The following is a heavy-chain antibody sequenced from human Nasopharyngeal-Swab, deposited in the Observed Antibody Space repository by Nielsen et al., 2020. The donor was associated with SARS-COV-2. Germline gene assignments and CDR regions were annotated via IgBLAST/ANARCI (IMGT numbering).Heavy chain of an antibody. CDR2: IGTAGDT. CDR1: GFTFSRID. CDR3: TRTLSASYMDV. V-gene: IGHV3-13*01. Sequence: GESLKISCAASGFTFSRIDMHWVRQVIGKGLEWVSAIGTAGDTYYPRSMKGRFTISRGDAENILYLQMNSLRAEDTAVYYCTRTLSASYMDVWGKGTTVTVSS. J-gene: IGHJ6*03.